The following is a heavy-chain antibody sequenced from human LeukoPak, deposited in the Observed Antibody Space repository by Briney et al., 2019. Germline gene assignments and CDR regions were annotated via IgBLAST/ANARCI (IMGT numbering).Heavy chain of an antibody. CDR2: ISGSGGST. D-gene: IGHD6-19*01. CDR1: GFSFSSYA. V-gene: IGHV3-23*01. J-gene: IGHJ4*02. CDR3: AEEWALADTNCFDY. Sequence: GGSLRLSCAASGFSFSSYAMNWFRQAPGKGLEWVSGISGSGGSTYYADSVKGRFTISRDNSKNALYLQMNSLRAEDTAIYYCAEEWALADTNCFDYWGQGTLVTVSS.